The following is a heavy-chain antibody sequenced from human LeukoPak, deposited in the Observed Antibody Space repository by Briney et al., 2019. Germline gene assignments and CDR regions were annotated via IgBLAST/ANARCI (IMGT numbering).Heavy chain of an antibody. Sequence: SETLSLTCTVSGGSISSYYWTWVRQPPGKGLEWIGYIYNTGSTNYNPSLKSRVTISVDTSKNQFSLNPRSVTAADTAVYYCARFSGWSFFFDFWGQGTLVTVSS. J-gene: IGHJ4*02. D-gene: IGHD6-19*01. CDR3: ARFSGWSFFFDF. CDR2: IYNTGST. CDR1: GGSISSYY. V-gene: IGHV4-59*01.